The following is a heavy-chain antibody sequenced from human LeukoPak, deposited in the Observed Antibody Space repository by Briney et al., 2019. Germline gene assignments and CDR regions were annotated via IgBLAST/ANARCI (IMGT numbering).Heavy chain of an antibody. Sequence: SETLSLTCTVSGGSISSYYWSWIRQSPEKGLEWIGYVYYSGTTNYNPSLKSRVTISVDTSKNQFSLKLNSVTAADTAVYYCARDRGLWFGELLDYWGPGTLVTVSS. V-gene: IGHV4-59*01. CDR1: GGSISSYY. D-gene: IGHD3-10*01. CDR3: ARDRGLWFGELLDY. J-gene: IGHJ4*02. CDR2: VYYSGTT.